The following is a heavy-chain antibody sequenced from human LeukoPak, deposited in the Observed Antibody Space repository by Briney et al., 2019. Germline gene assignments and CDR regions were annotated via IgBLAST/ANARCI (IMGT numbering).Heavy chain of an antibody. CDR3: ARYYGSGSSPLDY. CDR2: ISSSGTTI. V-gene: IGHV3-11*01. CDR1: GFTFSDYY. J-gene: IGHJ4*02. D-gene: IGHD3-10*01. Sequence: GGSLRLSCAASGFTFSDYYMSWIRQAPGKGLEWVSYISSSGTTIYYADSVKGRVTISRDNAKNSLYLQMNSLRAEDTAVHYCARYYGSGSSPLDYWGQGTLVTVSS.